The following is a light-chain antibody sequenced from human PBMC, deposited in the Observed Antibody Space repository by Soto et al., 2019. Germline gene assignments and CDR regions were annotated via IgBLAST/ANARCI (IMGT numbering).Light chain of an antibody. CDR3: SSYSSSTTLV. V-gene: IGLV2-14*01. CDR1: SSDVGDYNY. J-gene: IGLJ2*01. CDR2: EVT. Sequence: QSVLTQPASVSGSPGQSITISCTGTSSDVGDYNYVSWYQQHPGKAPNLMIYEVTNRPSGVSNRFSGSKSGNTASLTISGLQAEDEADYYCSSYSSSTTLVFGGGTKVTVL.